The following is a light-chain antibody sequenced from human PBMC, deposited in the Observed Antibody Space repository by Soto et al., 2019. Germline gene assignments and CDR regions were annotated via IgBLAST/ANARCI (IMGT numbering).Light chain of an antibody. J-gene: IGLJ3*02. CDR2: DV. V-gene: IGLV2-14*01. CDR3: TSYTSSGTVV. CDR1: SSDVGGSIY. Sequence: QSALTKPASVSGWPGQSITIYCTGTSSDVGGSIYVSWYQLSPGKAPKLLIYDVDRPSGVSNPFSGSKSGNTASLTISGLKAEAEADYSCTSYTSSGTVVFGGGTKLT.